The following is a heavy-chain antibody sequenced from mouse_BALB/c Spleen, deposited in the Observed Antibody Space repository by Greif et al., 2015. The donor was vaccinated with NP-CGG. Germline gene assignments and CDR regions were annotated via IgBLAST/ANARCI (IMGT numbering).Heavy chain of an antibody. J-gene: IGHJ2*01. D-gene: IGHD1-2*01. CDR3: TRGRRRDFDF. CDR2: INPSNGGA. Sequence: VQLQQSGAELVKPGASVKLSCKASGYTFISYYMYWVKQRPGQGLEWIGEINPSNGGANLNEKFKSKATLTVDKSSSTAYRQLSSLTSEDSAGYFCTRGRRRDFDFWGQGTTLTVSS. V-gene: IGHV1S81*02. CDR1: GYTFISYY.